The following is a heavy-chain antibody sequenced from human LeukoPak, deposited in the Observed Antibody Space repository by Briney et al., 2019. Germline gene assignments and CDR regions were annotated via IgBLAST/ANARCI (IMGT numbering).Heavy chain of an antibody. Sequence: PSETLSLTCTVSGGSISSYYWSWIRQPPGKGLEWIGYIYYSGSTNYNPSLKSRVTISVDTSKNQFSLKLSSVTAADTAVYYCARGQDYYDSSGYHLYYFDYWGQGTLVTVSS. CDR1: GGSISSYY. J-gene: IGHJ4*02. CDR3: ARGQDYYDSSGYHLYYFDY. D-gene: IGHD3-22*01. CDR2: IYYSGST. V-gene: IGHV4-59*01.